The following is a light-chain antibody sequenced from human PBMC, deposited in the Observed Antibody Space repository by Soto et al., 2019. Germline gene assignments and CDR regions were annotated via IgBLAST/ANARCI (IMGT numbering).Light chain of an antibody. V-gene: IGKV1-5*01. CDR3: QQCHRYLT. CDR2: DAS. J-gene: IGKJ1*01. Sequence: DIQMTQSPATLSPSVGDRVTITCRASRSISDWLAWYQQKPGKAPELLIFDASSLKSGVPSRFSGSGSGTEFTLTISSLQPDDIATYYCQQCHRYLTFGQGTKVDNK. CDR1: RSISDW.